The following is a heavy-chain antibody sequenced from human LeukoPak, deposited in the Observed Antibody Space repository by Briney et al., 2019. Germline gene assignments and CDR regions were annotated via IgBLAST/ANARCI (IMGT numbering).Heavy chain of an antibody. J-gene: IGHJ4*02. CDR1: GFTFSSYG. D-gene: IGHD1-26*01. CDR2: LKNDGRGT. CDR3: ARNGYSGSYYDY. Sequence: PGGSLRLSCAASGFTFSSYGMHWVRQAPGKGLVWVSRLKNDGRGTKYADSVKGRFTISRDNAKNSLYLQMNSLRAEDTAVYYCARNGYSGSYYDYWGQGTLVTVSS. V-gene: IGHV3-74*03.